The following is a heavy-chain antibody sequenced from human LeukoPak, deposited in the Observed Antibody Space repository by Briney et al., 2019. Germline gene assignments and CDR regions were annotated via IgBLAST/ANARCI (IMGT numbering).Heavy chain of an antibody. CDR3: AKGVASGSYYSSFDY. D-gene: IGHD1-26*01. J-gene: IGHJ4*02. Sequence: TGGSLRLSCAASGFTFSSYAMSWVRQAPGKGLEWVSAISGSGGSTYYADSVKGRFTISRDNSKNTLYLQMNSLRAEDTAVYYCAKGVASGSYYSSFDYWGQGTPVTVSS. V-gene: IGHV3-23*01. CDR1: GFTFSSYA. CDR2: ISGSGGST.